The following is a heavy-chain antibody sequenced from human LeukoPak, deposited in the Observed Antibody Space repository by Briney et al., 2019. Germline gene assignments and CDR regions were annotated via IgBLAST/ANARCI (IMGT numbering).Heavy chain of an antibody. CDR3: ARDPYGPRTGYYYYMDV. J-gene: IGHJ6*03. Sequence: ASVKVSCKASGYTFTDYYMHWVRQAPGQGLEWMGRINPNSGGTKYAQKFQGRVTITRDTSISTAYMELNRLTSDDTAVYYCARDPYGPRTGYYYYMDVWGKGTTVTVSS. CDR2: INPNSGGT. D-gene: IGHD3-10*01. V-gene: IGHV1-2*06. CDR1: GYTFTDYY.